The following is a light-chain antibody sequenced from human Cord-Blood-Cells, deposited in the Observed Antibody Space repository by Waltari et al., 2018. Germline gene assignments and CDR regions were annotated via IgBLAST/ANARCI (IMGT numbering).Light chain of an antibody. V-gene: IGLV3-1*01. CDR2: QDS. CDR3: QAWDSSTVV. J-gene: IGLJ2*01. Sequence: SYELTQPPSVSVPPGQTASITCPGAKLGDTHACWYQQKPGQSPVLVIYQDSKRPSGIPERFSGSNSGNTATLTISGTQAMDEADYYCQAWDSSTVVFGGGTKLTVL. CDR1: KLGDTH.